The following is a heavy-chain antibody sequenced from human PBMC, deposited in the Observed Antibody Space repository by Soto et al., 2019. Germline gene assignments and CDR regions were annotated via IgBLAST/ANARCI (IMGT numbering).Heavy chain of an antibody. Sequence: GGSLRLSCAASGFTFSSYGMHWVRQAPGKGLEWVAVISYDGSNKYYADSVKGRFTISGDNSKNTLYLQMNSLRAEDTAVYYCAKDPSNGSGSPYYFDYWGQGTLVTVSS. V-gene: IGHV3-30*18. D-gene: IGHD3-10*01. CDR3: AKDPSNGSGSPYYFDY. CDR2: ISYDGSNK. CDR1: GFTFSSYG. J-gene: IGHJ4*02.